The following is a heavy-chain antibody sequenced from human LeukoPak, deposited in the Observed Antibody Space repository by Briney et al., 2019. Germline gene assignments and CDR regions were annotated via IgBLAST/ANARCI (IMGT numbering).Heavy chain of an antibody. D-gene: IGHD6-13*01. Sequence: GRSLRLSCAASGFTFSSYGMHWVRQAPGKGLEWVAVIWYDGSNKYYADSVKGRFTISRDNSKNTLYLQMNSLRAGDTAVYYCAKSSGGIAANNWFDPWGQGTLVTVSA. V-gene: IGHV3-33*06. CDR3: AKSSGGIAANNWFDP. J-gene: IGHJ5*02. CDR2: IWYDGSNK. CDR1: GFTFSSYG.